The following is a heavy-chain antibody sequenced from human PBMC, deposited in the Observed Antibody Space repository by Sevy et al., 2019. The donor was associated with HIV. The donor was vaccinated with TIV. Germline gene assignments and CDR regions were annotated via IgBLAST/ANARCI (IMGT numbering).Heavy chain of an antibody. CDR2: ISNDGSNK. Sequence: GGFLRLSCAASGFSFRNYGMHWVRQAPGKGLEWMAFISNDGSNKYYADSVKGRFTISRDNSQNTLYLQVNNVRADDTAACYCAKNIWTGYYVPHGYWGQGTLVTVSS. V-gene: IGHV3-30*02. CDR1: GFSFRNYG. J-gene: IGHJ4*02. D-gene: IGHD3-9*01. CDR3: AKNIWTGYYVPHGY.